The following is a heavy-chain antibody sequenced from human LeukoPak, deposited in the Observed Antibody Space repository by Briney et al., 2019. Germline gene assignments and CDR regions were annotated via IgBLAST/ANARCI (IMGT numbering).Heavy chain of an antibody. CDR3: ARGGDRVTIFGVVIMMFDP. Sequence: ASVKVSCKASGYTFTGYYMHWVRQAPGQGLEWMGWINPNSGGTNYAQKFQGRVTMTRDTSISIAYMELSRLRSDDTAVYYCARGGDRVTIFGVVIMMFDPWGQGTLVTVSS. V-gene: IGHV1-2*02. CDR2: INPNSGGT. CDR1: GYTFTGYY. D-gene: IGHD3-3*01. J-gene: IGHJ5*02.